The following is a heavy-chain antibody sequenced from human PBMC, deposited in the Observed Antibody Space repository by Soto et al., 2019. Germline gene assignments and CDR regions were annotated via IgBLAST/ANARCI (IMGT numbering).Heavy chain of an antibody. J-gene: IGHJ4*02. CDR3: ARGGITIFGVVIGPLY. Sequence: ASVKVSCKASGYTFTSYAMHWARQAPGQRLEWMGWINAGNGNTKYSQKFQGRVTITRDTSASTAYMELSSLRSEDTAVYYCARGGITIFGVVIGPLYWGQGTLVTVS. CDR2: INAGNGNT. D-gene: IGHD3-3*01. CDR1: GYTFTSYA. V-gene: IGHV1-3*01.